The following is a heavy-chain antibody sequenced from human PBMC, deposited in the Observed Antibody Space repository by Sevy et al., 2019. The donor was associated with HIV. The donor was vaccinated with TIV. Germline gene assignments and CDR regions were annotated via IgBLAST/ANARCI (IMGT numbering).Heavy chain of an antibody. CDR1: GYSFTNYG. CDR3: AKEGKNIRSWFDP. V-gene: IGHV1-18*01. CDR2: ISGYNGYT. Sequence: ASVKVSCKASGYSFTNYGIGWVGQAPGQGLDGMGWISGYNGYTNYAQNLQGRVTMTTDTSTSTAYMELRSLRSDDTAIYYCAKEGKNIRSWFDPWGQGTLVTVSS. J-gene: IGHJ5*02. D-gene: IGHD3-3*02.